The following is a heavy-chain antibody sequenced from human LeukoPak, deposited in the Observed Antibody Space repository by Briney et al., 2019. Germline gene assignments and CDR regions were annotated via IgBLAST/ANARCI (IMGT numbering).Heavy chain of an antibody. V-gene: IGHV3-23*01. CDR2: ITGSGGST. D-gene: IGHD3-10*01. J-gene: IGHJ5*02. CDR1: GFTFSGYA. CDR3: AKAEARYYYGSGSYLAS. Sequence: GGSLRLSCAASGFTFSGYAMSWVRQAPGKGLEWVSAITGSGGSTYYADSVKGRFTISRDNSKSTLYLQMSSLRNGDTAIYYCAKAEARYYYGSGSYLASWGQGTRVTVSS.